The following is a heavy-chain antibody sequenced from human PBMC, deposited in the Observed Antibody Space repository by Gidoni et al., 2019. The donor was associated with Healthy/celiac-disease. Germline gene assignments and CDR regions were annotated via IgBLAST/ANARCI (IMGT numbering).Heavy chain of an antibody. J-gene: IGHJ4*02. CDR1: GFTFSGYA. D-gene: IGHD2-21*02. CDR2: MRSKANSYAT. V-gene: IGHV3-73*02. Sequence: EVQMVESGGGLVQPGGSLKLSCAASGFTFSGYAMHWVRQASGKGLELVGRMRSKANSYATAYAASVKVRFTISRDDSKTTAYLQMNSLNTEDTAVYYCTRSQTVPLPYWGQGTLVTVSS. CDR3: TRSQTVPLPY.